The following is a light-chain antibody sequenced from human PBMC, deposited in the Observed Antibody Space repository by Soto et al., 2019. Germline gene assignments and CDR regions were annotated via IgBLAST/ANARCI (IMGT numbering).Light chain of an antibody. Sequence: DIQLTQSPSFLSASVGDRVTITCRASQGINIFLAWFQQKPGKAPNLLISAASTLQSGVPSRFSGSGSETEFTLTITSLQPEYSATYYCQQRNSYPRTFGQGTKVEIK. V-gene: IGKV1-9*01. CDR3: QQRNSYPRT. CDR1: QGINIF. CDR2: AAS. J-gene: IGKJ2*01.